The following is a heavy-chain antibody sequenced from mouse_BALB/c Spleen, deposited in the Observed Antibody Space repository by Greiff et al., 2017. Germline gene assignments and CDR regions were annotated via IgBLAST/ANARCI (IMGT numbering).Heavy chain of an antibody. D-gene: IGHD2-4*01. V-gene: IGHV2-9*02. CDR1: GFSLTSYG. J-gene: IGHJ3*01. Sequence: QVQLKESGPGLVAPSQSLSITCTVSGFSLTSYGVHWVRQPPGKGLEWLGVIWAGGSTNYNSALMSRLSISKDNSKSQVFLKMNSLQTDDTAMYYCASPGGYDYDGAWFAYWGQGTLVTVSA. CDR3: ASPGGYDYDGAWFAY. CDR2: IWAGGST.